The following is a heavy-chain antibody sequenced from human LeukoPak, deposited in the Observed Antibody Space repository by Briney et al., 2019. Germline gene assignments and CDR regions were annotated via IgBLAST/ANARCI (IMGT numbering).Heavy chain of an antibody. CDR1: GFTFSGFG. Sequence: GGSLRLSCAASGFTFSGFGIYWVRQAPGKGLEWVAVISSDGSNKYYADSVKGRFTISRDNSKDTLYLQMNSLRADDTAVYYCAKDQRRGYSYGFDYWGQGTLVTVSS. V-gene: IGHV3-30*18. D-gene: IGHD5-18*01. J-gene: IGHJ4*02. CDR3: AKDQRRGYSYGFDY. CDR2: ISSDGSNK.